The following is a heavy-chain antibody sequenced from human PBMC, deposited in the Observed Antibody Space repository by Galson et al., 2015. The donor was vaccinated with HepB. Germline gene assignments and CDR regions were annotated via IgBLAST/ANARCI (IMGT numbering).Heavy chain of an antibody. CDR3: ARGEGNVEPKFDY. D-gene: IGHD1-1*01. V-gene: IGHV6-1*01. J-gene: IGHJ4*02. CDR1: GDSVSSNGVV. CDR2: TYYRSKWFN. Sequence: CAISGDSVSSNGVVWHWIRQSPSRGLEWLGRTYYRSKWFNEYAAPVKSRININADTSKNQFSLQLDSVTPEDTAGYYCARGEGNVEPKFDYWGQGTLVTVSS.